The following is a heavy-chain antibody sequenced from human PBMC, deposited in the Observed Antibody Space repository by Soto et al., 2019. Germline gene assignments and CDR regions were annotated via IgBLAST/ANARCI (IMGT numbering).Heavy chain of an antibody. J-gene: IGHJ5*02. CDR3: SRRAPEGFDP. Sequence: SETLSLTCTVSGGSLSSSPYFWVWIRQPPGKGLEWIASVSYSGGTYYNPSLKSRVTISVDTSKKQFSLNLTSVTAADTAFYYCSRRAPEGFDPWGQGTQVTVSS. CDR1: GGSLSSSPYF. CDR2: VSYSGGT. V-gene: IGHV4-39*01.